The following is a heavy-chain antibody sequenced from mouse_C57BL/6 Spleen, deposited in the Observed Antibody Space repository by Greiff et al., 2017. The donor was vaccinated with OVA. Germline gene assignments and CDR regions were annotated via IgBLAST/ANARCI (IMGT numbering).Heavy chain of an antibody. J-gene: IGHJ1*03. V-gene: IGHV5-9*01. Sequence: EVQGVESGGGLVKPGGSLKLSCAASGFTFSSYTMSWVRQTPEKRLEWVATISGGGGNTYYPDSVKGRFTISRDNAKNTLYLQMSSLRSEDTALYYGARPQTAQAYWYFDVWGTGTTVTVSS. CDR3: ARPQTAQAYWYFDV. CDR2: ISGGGGNT. D-gene: IGHD3-2*02. CDR1: GFTFSSYT.